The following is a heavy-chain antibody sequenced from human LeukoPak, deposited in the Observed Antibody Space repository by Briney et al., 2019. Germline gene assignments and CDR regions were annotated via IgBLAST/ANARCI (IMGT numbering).Heavy chain of an antibody. CDR1: GFTFSSYA. CDR2: ISYDGSNK. CDR3: ARGSYYYDSSGLEFDY. J-gene: IGHJ4*02. V-gene: IGHV3-30-3*01. Sequence: GGSLRPSCAAPGFTFSSYARHWVRQAPGKGLGWGAVISYDGSNKYYADSVKGRFTISRDNSKNTLYLQMNSLRAEDTAVYYCARGSYYYDSSGLEFDYWGQGTLVTVSS. D-gene: IGHD3-22*01.